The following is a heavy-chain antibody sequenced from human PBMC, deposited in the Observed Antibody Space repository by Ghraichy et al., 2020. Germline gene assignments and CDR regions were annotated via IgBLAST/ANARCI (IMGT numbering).Heavy chain of an antibody. D-gene: IGHD2-2*01. V-gene: IGHV4-39*02. CDR3: AREDIVVGYYYYGMDV. J-gene: IGHJ6*02. CDR2: IYYSGST. Sequence: SETLSLTCTVSGGSISSSSYYWGWIRQPPGKGLEWIGSIYYSGSTYYNPSLKSRVTISVDTSKNQFSLKLSSVTAADTAVYYCAREDIVVGYYYYGMDVWGQGTTVTVSS. CDR1: GGSISSSSYY.